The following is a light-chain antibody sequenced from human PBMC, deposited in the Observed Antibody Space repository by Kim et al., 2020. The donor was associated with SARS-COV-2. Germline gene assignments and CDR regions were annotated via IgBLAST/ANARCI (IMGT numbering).Light chain of an antibody. J-gene: IGLJ3*02. CDR3: CSYAGSETWV. CDR1: SSDVGNYNL. V-gene: IGLV2-23*02. Sequence: QSALTQPASVSGSPGQSITLSCTGSSSDVGNYNLVSWYQQHPGKGPTLLIYEVAERPSGISIRFAGSKSGNTASLTISGLRPEDEADYFCCSYAGSETWVFGGGTQLTVL. CDR2: EVA.